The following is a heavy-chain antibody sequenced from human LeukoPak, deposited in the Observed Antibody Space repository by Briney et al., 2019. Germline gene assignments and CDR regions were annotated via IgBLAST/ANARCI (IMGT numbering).Heavy chain of an antibody. D-gene: IGHD3/OR15-3a*01. V-gene: IGHV1-46*03. CDR3: AAGDQSSMIVGLMEGG. J-gene: IGHJ4*02. Sequence: ASVKVSRKASGYTFTSYYMHWVRQAPGQGLEWMGIINPSGGSTSYAQKFQGRVTMTRDMSTSTVYMELSSLRSEDTAVYYCAAGDQSSMIVGLMEGGWGQGTLVTVSS. CDR1: GYTFTSYY. CDR2: INPSGGST.